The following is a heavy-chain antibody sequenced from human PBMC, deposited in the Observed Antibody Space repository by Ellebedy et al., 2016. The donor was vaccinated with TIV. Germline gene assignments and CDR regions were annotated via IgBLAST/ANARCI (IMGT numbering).Heavy chain of an antibody. CDR2: ISSSGNTI. CDR3: VRANWKDEMY. CDR1: GFTSSDYY. J-gene: IGHJ4*02. V-gene: IGHV3-11*01. D-gene: IGHD1-1*01. Sequence: PGGSLRPSCPASGFTSSDYYMSWIRQAPGKGLEWLSYISSSGNTIDSADSVKGRFTISRDNAKNSLYLQMNSLRAEDTAVYYCVRANWKDEMYWGQGSLVTVSS.